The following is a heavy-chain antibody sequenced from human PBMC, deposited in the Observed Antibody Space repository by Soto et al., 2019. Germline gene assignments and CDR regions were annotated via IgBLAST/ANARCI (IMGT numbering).Heavy chain of an antibody. Sequence: QLQLQESGPGLVKPSETLSLTCTVSDDSIGRSNYFWGWIRQPPGKGLEWIGNIFYSGNTHYNPSLKSRVTIPLDTSNYHSSLRVSSVTAADTAVYYCARQLYSGDSSGSFGYWGPGALVIVSS. V-gene: IGHV4-39*01. D-gene: IGHD6-19*01. CDR3: ARQLYSGDSSGSFGY. CDR2: IFYSGNT. CDR1: DDSIGRSNYF. J-gene: IGHJ4*02.